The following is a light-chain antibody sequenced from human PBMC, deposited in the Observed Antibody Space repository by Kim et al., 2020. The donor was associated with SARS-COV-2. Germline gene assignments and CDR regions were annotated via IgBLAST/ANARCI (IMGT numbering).Light chain of an antibody. Sequence: KPVTISCTRSSGSIASNYVQWYQPRPGSSPTTVIYEDNQRPSGVPDRFSGSIDSSSNSASLTISGLKTEDEADYYCQSYDSSNHVVFGGGTQLTVL. J-gene: IGLJ2*01. CDR2: EDN. CDR1: SGSIASNY. V-gene: IGLV6-57*01. CDR3: QSYDSSNHVV.